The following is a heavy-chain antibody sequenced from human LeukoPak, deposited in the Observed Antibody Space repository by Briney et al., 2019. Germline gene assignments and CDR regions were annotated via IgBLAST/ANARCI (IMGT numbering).Heavy chain of an antibody. Sequence: PGGSLRLSCAASGFTVSSNYMSWVRQAPGKGLEWVAVIWYDGSNKYYADSVKGRFTISRDNSKNTLYLQMNSLRAEDTAVYYCARGSHGWLLQLYHFDYWGQGTLVTVSS. CDR3: ARGSHGWLLQLYHFDY. D-gene: IGHD5-24*01. CDR1: GFTVSSNY. CDR2: IWYDGSNK. V-gene: IGHV3-33*08. J-gene: IGHJ4*02.